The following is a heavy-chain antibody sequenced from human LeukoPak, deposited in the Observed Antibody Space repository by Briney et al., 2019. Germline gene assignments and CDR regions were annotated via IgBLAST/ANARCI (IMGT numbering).Heavy chain of an antibody. Sequence: GGSLRLSCAASGFSFTNAMSWVRQAPGKGLEWLSAISGSGDATYYADSVKGRFTISRDNSKNTLYLQMNSLRAEDTAVYYCAKDPQLELRGDFDYWGQGTLVTVSS. CDR3: AKDPQLELRGDFDY. D-gene: IGHD1-1*01. CDR1: GFSFTNA. CDR2: ISGSGDAT. V-gene: IGHV3-23*01. J-gene: IGHJ4*02.